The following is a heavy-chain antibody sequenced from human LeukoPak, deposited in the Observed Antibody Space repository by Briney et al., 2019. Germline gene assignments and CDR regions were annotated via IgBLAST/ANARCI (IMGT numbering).Heavy chain of an antibody. CDR1: GFTFSNYW. Sequence: GGSLRLSCVASGFTFSNYWMHWVRQPPGKGLVWVSRIYVDGRTTNYADSVKGRFTISRNNAKNTVYLEMNSLSVEDTATYYCIRDFRSADLWGQGTLVTVTS. CDR3: IRDFRSADL. J-gene: IGHJ5*02. CDR2: IYVDGRTT. V-gene: IGHV3-74*01.